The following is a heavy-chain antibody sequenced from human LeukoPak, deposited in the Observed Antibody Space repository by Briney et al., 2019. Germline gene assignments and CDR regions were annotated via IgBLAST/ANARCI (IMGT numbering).Heavy chain of an antibody. J-gene: IGHJ5*02. CDR3: ARQTMNIAARPGWFDP. CDR2: IYYSGST. V-gene: IGHV4-59*08. D-gene: IGHD6-6*01. Sequence: PSETLSLTCTVSGGSISSYYWSWIRQPPGKGLKWIGYIYYSGSTNYNPSLKSRVTISVDTSKNQFSLKLSSVAAADTAVYYCARQTMNIAARPGWFDPWGQGTLVTVSS. CDR1: GGSISSYY.